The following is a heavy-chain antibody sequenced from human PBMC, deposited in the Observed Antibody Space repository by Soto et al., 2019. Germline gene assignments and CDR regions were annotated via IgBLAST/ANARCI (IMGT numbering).Heavy chain of an antibody. CDR1: GFTLSGYA. J-gene: IGHJ6*03. V-gene: IGHV3-64*01. CDR2: ISSNGVGT. D-gene: IGHD6-6*01. Sequence: EVQLAESGGGLAQPGGSLRLSCAASGFTLSGYAMDWVRQAPGKGLEYVSGISSNGVGTYYANSVQGRFTISRDNSKNTVYLQMGSLRPDDMAVYYYARRARPDFYYMDVWGKGTTVTVSS. CDR3: ARRARPDFYYMDV.